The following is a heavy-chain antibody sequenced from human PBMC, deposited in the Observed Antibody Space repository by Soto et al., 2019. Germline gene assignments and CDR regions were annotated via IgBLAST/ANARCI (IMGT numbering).Heavy chain of an antibody. CDR3: ARAQFYSGSGNCYTLMFDP. CDR2: IYHSGTT. V-gene: IGHV4-30-2*01. J-gene: IGHJ5*02. CDR1: GGSVSAAGYS. Sequence: PSETLSLTCAVSGGSVSAAGYSWSWIRQPPGGGLEWIGHIYHSGTTLYNPSLKTRLTISLDRSNNRFSLTLTSMTAADTAVYYCARAQFYSGSGNCYTLMFDPWGPGTQVTVSS. D-gene: IGHD3-10*01.